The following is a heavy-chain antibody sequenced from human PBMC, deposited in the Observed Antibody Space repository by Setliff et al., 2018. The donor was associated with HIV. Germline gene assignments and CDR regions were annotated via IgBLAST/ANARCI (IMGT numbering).Heavy chain of an antibody. Sequence: PSETLSLTCTVSGGSISSYYWSWIRQPAGKGLEWIGRIYTSGSTNYNPSLKSRVTISVDTSKNQFSLNLSSVTAADTAVYYCARRRVDAAKAAFDYWGQGTLVTVSS. CDR1: GGSISSYY. CDR2: IYTSGST. J-gene: IGHJ4*02. V-gene: IGHV4-4*07. CDR3: ARRRVDAAKAAFDY. D-gene: IGHD5-18*01.